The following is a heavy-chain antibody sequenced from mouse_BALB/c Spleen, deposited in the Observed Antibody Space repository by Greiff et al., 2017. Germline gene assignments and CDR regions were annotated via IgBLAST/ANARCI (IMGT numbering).Heavy chain of an antibody. CDR3: ARVTPYYAMDY. Sequence: EVQLVESGGGLVQPGGSRKLSCAASGFTFSSFGMHWVRQAPEKGLEWVAYISSGSSTIYYADTVKGRFTISRDNPKNTLFLQMTSLRSEDTAMYYGARVTPYYAMDYWGQGTSVTVSA. J-gene: IGHJ4*01. CDR1: GFTFSSFG. V-gene: IGHV5-17*02. D-gene: IGHD2-2*01. CDR2: ISSGSSTI.